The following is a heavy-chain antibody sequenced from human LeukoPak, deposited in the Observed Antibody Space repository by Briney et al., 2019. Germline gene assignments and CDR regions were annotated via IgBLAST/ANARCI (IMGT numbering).Heavy chain of an antibody. CDR1: GFTFSSYW. D-gene: IGHD4-23*01. V-gene: IGHV3-74*01. CDR3: ARDYGGSSPFDY. J-gene: IGHJ4*02. Sequence: GGSLRLSCAASGFTFSSYWMHWVRQAPGKGLVWVSRINSDGSRTTYADSVKGRFTISRDNAKNSLYLQMNSLRAEDTAVYYCARDYGGSSPFDYWGQGTLVTVSS. CDR2: INSDGSRT.